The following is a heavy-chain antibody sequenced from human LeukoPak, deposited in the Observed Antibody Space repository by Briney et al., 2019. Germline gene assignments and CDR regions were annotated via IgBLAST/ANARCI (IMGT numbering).Heavy chain of an antibody. CDR1: GYILTEVA. D-gene: IGHD5-12*01. V-gene: IGHV1-24*01. CDR2: FDPEYDEDGET. J-gene: IGHJ4*02. CDR3: AMTDRYAGRPFDY. Sequence: ASVKVSCKVSGYILTEVAINWVRQAPGKGLEWIGGFDPEYDEDGETLFAQKFQGRVTMTEDASTDTAYMVLSSLRSEDTAVYYCAMTDRYAGRPFDYWGQGTLVTVSP.